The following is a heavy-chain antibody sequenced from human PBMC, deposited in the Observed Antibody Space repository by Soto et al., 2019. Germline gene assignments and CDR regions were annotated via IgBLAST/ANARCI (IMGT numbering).Heavy chain of an antibody. CDR3: ASGIQLWLRRINNGYSG. V-gene: IGHV1-69*12. J-gene: IGHJ4*02. Sequence: QVQLVQSGAEVKKPESSVKVSCKAPGGTFSTYAISWVRQAPGQGLEWMGGIIPMFGTANYAQRFQDRVTITADESTNTASMELSSLRSEDTAVYFCASGIQLWLRRINNGYSGWGQGTLVTVSS. CDR2: IIPMFGTA. CDR1: GGTFSTYA. D-gene: IGHD5-18*01.